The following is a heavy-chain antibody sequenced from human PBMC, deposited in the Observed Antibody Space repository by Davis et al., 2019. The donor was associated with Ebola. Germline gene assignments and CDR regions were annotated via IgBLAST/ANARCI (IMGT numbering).Heavy chain of an antibody. J-gene: IGHJ4*02. Sequence: SETLSLTCTVSGGSISSYYWSWIRQPPGKGLEWIGYIYYSGSTNYNPSLKSRVTISVDTSKNQFSLKLSSVTAADTAVYYCARGNDHGDYPYDYWGQGTLVTVSS. V-gene: IGHV4-59*01. D-gene: IGHD4-17*01. CDR2: IYYSGST. CDR3: ARGNDHGDYPYDY. CDR1: GGSISSYY.